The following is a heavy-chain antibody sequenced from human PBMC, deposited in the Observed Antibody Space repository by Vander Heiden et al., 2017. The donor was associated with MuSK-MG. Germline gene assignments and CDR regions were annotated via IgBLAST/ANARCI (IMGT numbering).Heavy chain of an antibody. CDR2: IYHSGIT. Sequence: VQLQESGPGLVKPSETLSLTCVVSGYSISSGYYWGWIRQPPGKGLEWIGSIYHSGITYYNPSLMSRLTISVDTSKNQVSLKLISVTAADTAVYYCARDLSVIAKFDPWGQGTLVTVSS. CDR3: ARDLSVIAKFDP. J-gene: IGHJ5*02. D-gene: IGHD2-21*01. V-gene: IGHV4-38-2*02. CDR1: GYSISSGYY.